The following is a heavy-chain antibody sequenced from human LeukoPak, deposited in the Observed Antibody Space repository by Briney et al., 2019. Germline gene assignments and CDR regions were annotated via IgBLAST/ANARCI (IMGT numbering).Heavy chain of an antibody. CDR2: ISYDGSNK. CDR3: AKVPDYGDSQDFDY. Sequence: QPGGSLRLSCAASGFTFSSYAMHWVRQAPGKGLEWVAVISYDGSNKYYADSVKGRFTISRDNSKNTLYLQMNSLRAEDTAVYYCAKVPDYGDSQDFDYWGQGTLVTVSS. CDR1: GFTFSSYA. V-gene: IGHV3-30-3*01. D-gene: IGHD4-17*01. J-gene: IGHJ4*02.